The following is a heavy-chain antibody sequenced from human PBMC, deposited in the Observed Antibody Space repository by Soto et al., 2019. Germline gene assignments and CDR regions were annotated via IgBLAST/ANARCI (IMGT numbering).Heavy chain of an antibody. Sequence: PXGSLRLSCAASGFTFSSYCMHWVRQAPGKGLEWVAVISYDGSNKDYADSVKGRFTISRDNSKNTLYLQMNSLRAEDTAVYYCAKDTSHCLDHWGQGTLVTVSS. CDR2: ISYDGSNK. D-gene: IGHD2-2*01. CDR1: GFTFSSYC. CDR3: AKDTSHCLDH. J-gene: IGHJ4*02. V-gene: IGHV3-30*18.